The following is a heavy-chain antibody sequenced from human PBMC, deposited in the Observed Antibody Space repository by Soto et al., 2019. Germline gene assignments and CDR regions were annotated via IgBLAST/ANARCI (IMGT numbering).Heavy chain of an antibody. V-gene: IGHV3-23*01. CDR1: GFTFSSYA. J-gene: IGHJ6*03. Sequence: EVQLLESGGGWVQPGGSLRLSCAASGFTFSSYAMSWVRQAPGKGLEWVSAISGSGGSTYYADSVKGRFTISRDNSKNTLYLQMNSLRAEDTAVYYCANIHDPNFDYYYMDVWGKGTTVTVSS. CDR3: ANIHDPNFDYYYMDV. CDR2: ISGSGGST. D-gene: IGHD1-7*01.